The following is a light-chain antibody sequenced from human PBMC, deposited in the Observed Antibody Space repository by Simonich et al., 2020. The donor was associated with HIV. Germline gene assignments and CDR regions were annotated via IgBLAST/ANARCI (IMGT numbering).Light chain of an antibody. V-gene: IGKV3-20*01. CDR1: QTISSRF. CDR3: QQYGSSPPYT. Sequence: EIVLTQSPGTLSLSPGERATLSCRVSQTISSRFLAWFQQKPGQAPSLLIYAASSRATGIPDRFSGSGSGTDFTLTISRLEPEDFAVYYCQQYGSSPPYTFGQGTKLEIK. J-gene: IGKJ2*01. CDR2: AAS.